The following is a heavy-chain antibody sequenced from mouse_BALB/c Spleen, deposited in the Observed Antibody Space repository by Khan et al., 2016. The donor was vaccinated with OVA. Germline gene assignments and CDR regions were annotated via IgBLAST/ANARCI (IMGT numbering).Heavy chain of an antibody. CDR2: MIFSGNT. CDR1: GDSITSGY. V-gene: IGHV3-8*02. CDR3: ARSNYRYAFAY. J-gene: IGHJ3*01. D-gene: IGHD2-14*01. Sequence: VQLQQSGPSLVKPSQTLSLTCSVTGDSITSGYWSWIRKFPGNKLEYMGYMIFSGNTYYNPSLKSRISITRHTSKNQYYLQWNAVTTEDTATYDGARSNYRYAFAYWGQGTLVTVAA.